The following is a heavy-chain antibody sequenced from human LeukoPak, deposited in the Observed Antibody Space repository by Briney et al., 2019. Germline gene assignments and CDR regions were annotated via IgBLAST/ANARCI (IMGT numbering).Heavy chain of an antibody. J-gene: IGHJ6*03. CDR1: GFTLSSYE. CDR2: ISGSGSTI. Sequence: PGGSLRLSCAASGFTLSSYEMSWVRQAPGKGLEWVSYISGSGSTIYYADSVKGRFTISRDNSKNTLYLQMNSLRAEDTAVYYCARDGYDSSGYYPTYYYYYMDVWGKGTTVTVSS. V-gene: IGHV3-48*03. CDR3: ARDGYDSSGYYPTYYYYYMDV. D-gene: IGHD3-22*01.